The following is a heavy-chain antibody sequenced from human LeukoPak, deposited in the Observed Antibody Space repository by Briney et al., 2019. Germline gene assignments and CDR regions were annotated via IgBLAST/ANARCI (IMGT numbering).Heavy chain of an antibody. CDR1: GFTFDDYA. CDR2: ISWNSGSI. Sequence: GRSLRLSCVASGFTFDDYAMHWVRQAPGKGLEWVSGISWNSGSIGYADSVKGRFTISRDNAKNSLYLQMNSLRAEDTALYYCARLRNVGGNPHPFNVWGQGTTVTVSS. CDR3: ARLRNVGGNPHPFNV. V-gene: IGHV3-9*01. D-gene: IGHD4-23*01. J-gene: IGHJ3*01.